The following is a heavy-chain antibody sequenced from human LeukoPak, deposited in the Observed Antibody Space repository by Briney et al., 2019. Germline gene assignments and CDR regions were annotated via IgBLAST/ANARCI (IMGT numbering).Heavy chain of an antibody. D-gene: IGHD4-11*01. CDR1: GFTFTSYA. J-gene: IGHJ3*02. V-gene: IGHV3-23*01. CDR2: ISSSGGGT. Sequence: GGSLRLSCAASGFTFTSYAMSWVRQAPGKGLEWVSAISSSGGGTYCADSVKGRFTISRDNSKNTLYLQMNSPRAEDTALYYCAKAQTYSNYIGAFDIWGQGTMVTVSS. CDR3: AKAQTYSNYIGAFDI.